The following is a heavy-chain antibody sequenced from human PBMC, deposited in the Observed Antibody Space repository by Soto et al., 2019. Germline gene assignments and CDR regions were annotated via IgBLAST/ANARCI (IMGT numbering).Heavy chain of an antibody. CDR3: ARTTGRHLDF. CDR1: YGSISVSNVF. Sequence: QLQLQESGPGLVKPWETLSLTCTVSYGSISVSNVFWGWVRQPPGKGLELIGNIDYSGTAYFNPSLGTRVTFPVDTSKNQCSLTLYSVTAADTAVYYCARTTGRHLDFWGQGILVTVSS. J-gene: IGHJ4*02. CDR2: IDYSGTA. V-gene: IGHV4-39*01. D-gene: IGHD4-4*01.